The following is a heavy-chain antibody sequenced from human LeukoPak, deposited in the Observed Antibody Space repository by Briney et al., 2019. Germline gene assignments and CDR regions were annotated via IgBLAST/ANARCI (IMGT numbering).Heavy chain of an antibody. V-gene: IGHV3-23*01. CDR1: GFTFSSYA. CDR2: ISGSGGST. J-gene: IGHJ4*02. D-gene: IGHD5-12*01. Sequence: GGSLRLSCAASGFTFSSYAMSWVRQAPGKGLEWVSAISGSGGSTYYADSVKGRFTISRDNSKNTLYLQMNSLRAEDTAAYYCAKHSGYDWYFDYWGQGTLVTVSS. CDR3: AKHSGYDWYFDY.